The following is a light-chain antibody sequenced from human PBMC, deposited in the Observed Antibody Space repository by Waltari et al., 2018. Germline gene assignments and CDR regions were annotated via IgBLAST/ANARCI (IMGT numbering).Light chain of an antibody. CDR2: AAS. CDR1: QRVRGT. J-gene: IGKJ1*01. V-gene: IGKV3-20*01. Sequence: EIVLTQSPGTLSLSPGERATLSCRASQRVRGTLAWYQQKPGQPPRLLIYAASIRATGIPDRFGGSGSGTDFTLTISRLEPEDFAVYYCQHYVRLPVTFGQGTKVEIK. CDR3: QHYVRLPVT.